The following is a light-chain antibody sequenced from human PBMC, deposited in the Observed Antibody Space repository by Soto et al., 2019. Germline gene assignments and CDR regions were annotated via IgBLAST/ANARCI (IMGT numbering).Light chain of an antibody. CDR1: QSITTW. J-gene: IGKJ1*01. Sequence: DIQMTQSPSTLSASVGDRVTITCRASQSITTWLAWYQQKPGKAPKLLIHGASSLYRGVSSRFSGGGTGADFTLTISSLQPEDFATYYCQQYENYWTFGQGTKVDIK. CDR2: GAS. V-gene: IGKV1-5*01. CDR3: QQYENYWT.